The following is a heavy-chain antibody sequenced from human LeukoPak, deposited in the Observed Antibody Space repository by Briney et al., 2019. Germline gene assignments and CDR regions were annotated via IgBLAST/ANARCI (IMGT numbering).Heavy chain of an antibody. Sequence: SETLSLTCAVYGGSFSGYYWSWIRQPPGKGLEWIGEINHSGSTTYNPSLKSRVTISVDRSKNQFSLKLSSVTAADTAVYYCARSVRLDYWGQGTLVTVSS. CDR2: INHSGST. V-gene: IGHV4-34*01. J-gene: IGHJ4*02. CDR1: GGSFSGYY. CDR3: ARSVRLDY.